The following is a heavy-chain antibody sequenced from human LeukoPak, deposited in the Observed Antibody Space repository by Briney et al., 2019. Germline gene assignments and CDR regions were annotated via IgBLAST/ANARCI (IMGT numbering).Heavy chain of an antibody. Sequence: GGSLRLSCAASGFTFSSYWMHWVRQDPGKGLVWVSRINSDGSSTSYADSVKGRFTISRDNAKNTLYLQMNSLRAEDTAVYYCAGVAQYSGYDLLWYFDYWGQGTLVTVSS. CDR2: INSDGSST. D-gene: IGHD5-12*01. V-gene: IGHV3-74*01. J-gene: IGHJ4*02. CDR3: AGVAQYSGYDLLWYFDY. CDR1: GFTFSSYW.